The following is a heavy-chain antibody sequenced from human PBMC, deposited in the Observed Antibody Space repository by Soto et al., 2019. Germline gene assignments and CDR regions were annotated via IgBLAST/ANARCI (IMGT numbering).Heavy chain of an antibody. J-gene: IGHJ5*02. V-gene: IGHV4-39*01. CDR1: DGSISSSSYY. CDR2: IYYSGST. D-gene: IGHD3-10*01. Sequence: PSHTIDLTCTVSDGSISSSSYYWGWIRKPTGKGLEWIGSIYYSGSTYYNPSLKSRVTISVDTSKNQFSLKLSSVTAADTAVYYCARAAITMVRGVANWFDPWAQGTLVTVSS. CDR3: ARAAITMVRGVANWFDP.